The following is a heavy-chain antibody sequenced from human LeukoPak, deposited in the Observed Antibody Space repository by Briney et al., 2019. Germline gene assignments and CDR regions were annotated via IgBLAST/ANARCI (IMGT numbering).Heavy chain of an antibody. CDR3: ARHSIAVAFSDAFDI. Sequence: GESLKISCKGSGYSFTSYWIGWVRQMPGKGLEWMGIIYPGGSDTRYSPSFQGQVTISADKSISTAYLQWSSLKASDTAMYYCARHSIAVAFSDAFDIWGQGTMVTVSS. CDR1: GYSFTSYW. D-gene: IGHD6-19*01. V-gene: IGHV5-51*01. J-gene: IGHJ3*02. CDR2: IYPGGSDT.